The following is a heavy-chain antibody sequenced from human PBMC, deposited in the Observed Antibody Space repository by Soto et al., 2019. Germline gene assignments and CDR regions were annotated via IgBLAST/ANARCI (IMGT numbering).Heavy chain of an antibody. J-gene: IGHJ4*02. Sequence: PGGSLRLSCAASGFTFSRYGMHWVRQAPGKGLEWVVVIWYDGSQTYYSDSVKGRFTISRDDSKNTLYLQMDRLRAEDTAVYYCAKQWGMATVGGFAYWGQGTLVTVSS. CDR3: AKQWGMATVGGFAY. CDR2: IWYDGSQT. CDR1: GFTFSRYG. V-gene: IGHV3-33*06. D-gene: IGHD3-16*01.